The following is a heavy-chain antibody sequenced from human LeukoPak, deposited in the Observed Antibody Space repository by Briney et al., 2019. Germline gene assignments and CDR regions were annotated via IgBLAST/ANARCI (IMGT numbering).Heavy chain of an antibody. J-gene: IGHJ4*02. CDR2: MKEDGSDI. CDR1: GFSFSSYT. CDR3: ARGGARYLDS. V-gene: IGHV3-7*01. Sequence: GGSLRLSCVASGFSFSSYTMSWVRQAPGKGLEWVAKMKEDGSDIHYVDSVKGRFTICRDNAKNSLCLRMSSLRVEDTAVYYCARGGARYLDSWGQGILVTVSS. D-gene: IGHD3-9*01.